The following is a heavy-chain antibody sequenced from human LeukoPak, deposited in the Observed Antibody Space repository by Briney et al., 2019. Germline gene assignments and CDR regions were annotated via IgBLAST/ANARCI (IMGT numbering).Heavy chain of an antibody. D-gene: IGHD3-10*01. J-gene: IGHJ4*02. CDR2: ISGSGDST. V-gene: IGHV3-23*01. CDR3: AKDRGIISDY. Sequence: GGSLRLSCAASGFTLSNYSMNWVRQAPGKGLEWVSSISGSGDSTYYADSVKGRFTISRDNSKNTLYLQMNSLRAEDTAVYYCAKDRGIISDYWGQGTLVTVSS. CDR1: GFTLSNYS.